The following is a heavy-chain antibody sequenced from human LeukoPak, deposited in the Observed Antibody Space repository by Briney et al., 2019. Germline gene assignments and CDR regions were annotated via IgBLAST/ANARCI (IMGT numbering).Heavy chain of an antibody. CDR2: INPSGGST. D-gene: IGHD6-19*01. J-gene: IGHJ4*02. V-gene: IGHV1-46*01. CDR3: ARDLTLRDYSSGF. CDR1: GYTFTSYY. Sequence: GASVKVSCKASGYTFTSYYMHWVRQAPGQGLEWMGIINPSGGSTSYAQKFQGRVTMTRDTTTSTVYMELSSLRSEDTAVYYCARDLTLRDYSSGFWGQGTLVTVSS.